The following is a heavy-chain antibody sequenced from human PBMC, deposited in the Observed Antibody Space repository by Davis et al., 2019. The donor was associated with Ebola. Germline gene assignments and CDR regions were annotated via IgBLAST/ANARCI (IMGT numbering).Heavy chain of an antibody. CDR3: ASTRVTLSTRTFDT. D-gene: IGHD2/OR15-2a*01. J-gene: IGHJ5*02. CDR2: IYHSGST. Sequence: MPSETLSLTCAVSGGSISGFGYSWSWIRQPPGKGLEWVGYIYHSGSTFYNPSLKGRATISTDRSKNQFSLQLNSVTAADTAMYYCASTRVTLSTRTFDTWGQGFPATVSS. V-gene: IGHV4-30-2*01. CDR1: GGSISGFGYS.